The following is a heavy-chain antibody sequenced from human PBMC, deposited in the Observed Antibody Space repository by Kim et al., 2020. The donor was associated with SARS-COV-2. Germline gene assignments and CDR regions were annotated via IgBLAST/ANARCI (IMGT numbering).Heavy chain of an antibody. D-gene: IGHD2-8*01. CDR3: VKDQVMANGAWDAYDI. CDR2: LSGGGYRE. J-gene: IGHJ3*02. Sequence: GGSLRLSCAASGFTFSNYGMTWVRLAPGKGLEWVSGLSGGGYREDYADSVKGRFTVSRDDSKNTLFLQMNSLRADDTAIYFCVKDQVMANGAWDAYDIWGQGTRVTVSA. V-gene: IGHV3-23*01. CDR1: GFTFSNYG.